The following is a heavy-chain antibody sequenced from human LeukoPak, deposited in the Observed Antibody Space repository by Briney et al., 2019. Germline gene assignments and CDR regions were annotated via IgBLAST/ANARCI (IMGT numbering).Heavy chain of an antibody. CDR2: IYYSGST. J-gene: IGHJ3*02. V-gene: IGHV4-39*01. CDR3: ARPAIRGSRTAFDI. D-gene: IGHD1-26*01. Sequence: SETLSLTCTVSGGSISSSSYYWGWIRQPPGKGLEWIGSIYYSGSTYYNPSLKSRVTISVDTSKNQFSLKLSSVTAADTAVYNCARPAIRGSRTAFDIWGQGTMVTVSS. CDR1: GGSISSSSYY.